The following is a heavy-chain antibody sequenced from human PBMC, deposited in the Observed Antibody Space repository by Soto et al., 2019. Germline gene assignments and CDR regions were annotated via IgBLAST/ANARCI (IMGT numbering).Heavy chain of an antibody. J-gene: IGHJ6*02. CDR2: IYYSGST. Sequence: SETLSLTCTVSGGSISSGDYYWCWIRQPPGKGLEWIGYIYYSGSTYYNPSLKSRVTISVDTSKNQFSLKLSSVTAADTAVYYCARVESSTSWGLYYYYYGMDVWGQGTTVTVSS. V-gene: IGHV4-30-4*01. CDR3: ARVESSTSWGLYYYYYGMDV. CDR1: GGSISSGDYY. D-gene: IGHD2-2*01.